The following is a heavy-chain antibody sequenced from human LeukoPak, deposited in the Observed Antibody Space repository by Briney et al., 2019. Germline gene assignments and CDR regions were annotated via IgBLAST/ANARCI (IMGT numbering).Heavy chain of an antibody. Sequence: SSETLSLTCTDSGGSISSYYWSWIRQPAGKGLEWIGRIYTSGSTNYNPSLKSRVTMSVDTSKNQFSLKLSSVTAADMAVYYCVRDPSKAGTDWFDPWGQGTLVTVSS. V-gene: IGHV4-4*07. CDR3: VRDPSKAGTDWFDP. CDR2: IYTSGST. J-gene: IGHJ5*02. D-gene: IGHD6-19*01. CDR1: GGSISSYY.